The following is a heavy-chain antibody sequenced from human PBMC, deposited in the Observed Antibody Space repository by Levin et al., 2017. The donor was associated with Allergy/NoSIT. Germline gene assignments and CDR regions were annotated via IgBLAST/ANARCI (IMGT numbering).Heavy chain of an antibody. CDR1: GLTVSSNY. Sequence: LSLTCAASGLTVSSNYMNWVRQAPGKGLEWASIIYSGGSIYYADSVKGRFTISRDNSKNTLYLQMNSLRAEDTAMYYCARDRGSATEAFDIWGQGTMVTVSS. V-gene: IGHV3-53*01. CDR3: ARDRGSATEAFDI. CDR2: IYSGGSI. D-gene: IGHD2-2*01. J-gene: IGHJ3*02.